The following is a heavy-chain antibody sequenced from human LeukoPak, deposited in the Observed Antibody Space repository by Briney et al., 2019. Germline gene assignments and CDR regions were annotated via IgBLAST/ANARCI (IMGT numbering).Heavy chain of an antibody. CDR2: IRYDGSNK. J-gene: IGHJ4*02. V-gene: IGHV3-30*02. Sequence: GGSLRLSCAASGFTFSSYGMHWVRQAPGKGLEWVAFIRYDGSNKYYADSVKGRFTISRDNSKNTLYLQMNSLRAEDTAVYYCAKEAVSGSGYDLYYFDYRGQGTLVTVSS. CDR3: AKEAVSGSGYDLYYFDY. D-gene: IGHD5-12*01. CDR1: GFTFSSYG.